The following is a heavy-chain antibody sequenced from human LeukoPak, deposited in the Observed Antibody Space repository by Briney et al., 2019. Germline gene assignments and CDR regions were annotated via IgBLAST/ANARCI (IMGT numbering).Heavy chain of an antibody. V-gene: IGHV1-69*06. D-gene: IGHD1-14*01. J-gene: IGHJ4*02. CDR1: GYTLTELS. CDR2: IIPIFGTA. Sequence: ASVKVSCKVSGYTLTELSMHWVRQAPGQGLEWMGGIIPIFGTANYAQKFQGRVTITADKSTSTAYMELSSLRSEDTAVYYCARIGNGDWGQGTLVTVSS. CDR3: ARIGNGD.